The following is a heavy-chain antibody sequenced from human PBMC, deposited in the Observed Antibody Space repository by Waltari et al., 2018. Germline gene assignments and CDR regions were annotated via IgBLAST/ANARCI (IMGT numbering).Heavy chain of an antibody. Sequence: QVHLVESGGGVVQPGGSLRLSCAASGFSFSSPGMHWVRQAPGKGLQWVSVISYDGRNKYYTDSVKGRFTVSRDNSQNTLHLQMNSLAVEDTAVYYCAREGVILKITDRYFDMWGRGTLVTVSS. J-gene: IGHJ2*01. CDR3: AREGVILKITDRYFDM. D-gene: IGHD3-9*01. CDR2: ISYDGRNK. V-gene: IGHV3-30*10. CDR1: GFSFSSPG.